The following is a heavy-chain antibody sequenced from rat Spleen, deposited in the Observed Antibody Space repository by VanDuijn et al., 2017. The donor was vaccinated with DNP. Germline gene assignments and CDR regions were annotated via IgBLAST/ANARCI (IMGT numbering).Heavy chain of an antibody. D-gene: IGHD1-9*01. CDR3: ASHTYYGYNFFVY. J-gene: IGHJ2*01. CDR2: INYDGSSI. Sequence: EVQLVETGGGLVQPGRSLKLSCAASGFSFSGFYMAWVRQAPTKGLAWVASINYDGSSIYYGDSVKGRFTMSRDNAKSTLYLQMNSLRSEDTATYYCASHTYYGYNFFVYWGQGVMVTVSS. CDR1: GFSFSGFY. V-gene: IGHV5-22*01.